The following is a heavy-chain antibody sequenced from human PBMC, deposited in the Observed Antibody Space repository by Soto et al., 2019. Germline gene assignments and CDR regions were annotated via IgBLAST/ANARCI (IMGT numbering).Heavy chain of an antibody. CDR2: INAYIGNT. Sequence: ASVKVSCKASGGTFSSYAISWVRQAPGQGLEWMGGINAYIGNTNYAQNLQGRVFMTADTSTNTAYMELRSLRSDDTAIYYCTXXGSAPYYXXXXXXXXQGTTVTVSS. CDR1: GGTFSSYA. D-gene: IGHD3-10*01. CDR3: TXXGSAPYYXXXXXX. J-gene: IGHJ6*02. V-gene: IGHV1-18*01.